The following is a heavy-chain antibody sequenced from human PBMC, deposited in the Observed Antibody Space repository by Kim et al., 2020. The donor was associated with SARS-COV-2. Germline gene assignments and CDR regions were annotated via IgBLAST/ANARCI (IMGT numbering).Heavy chain of an antibody. J-gene: IGHJ6*02. Sequence: ASVKVSCKASGYTFTNYAIHWVRQAPGQSLEWMGYINTVSGNTIYSHNFQGRVTIARDTSATTAYMELSSLRPEDTAVYYCARALLTVYFGMDVWGQGTT. D-gene: IGHD4-17*01. CDR1: GYTFTNYA. CDR3: ARALLTVYFGMDV. V-gene: IGHV1-3*04. CDR2: INTVSGNT.